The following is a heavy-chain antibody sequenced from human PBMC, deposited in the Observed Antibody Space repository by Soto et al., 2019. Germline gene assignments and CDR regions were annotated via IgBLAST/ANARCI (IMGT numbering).Heavy chain of an antibody. CDR3: VVVAGSYWFDC. J-gene: IGHJ4*02. CDR1: GFTFSSYG. CDR2: IKNSGSTT. Sequence: EVQLVESGGTLVQPGGSLRLSCSASGFTFSSYGMHWVRQAPGKGLEYVSAIKNSGSTTNYADSVKGRFTISRDNSKNMLYLQMSSLTSEDTAVYYCVVVAGSYWFDCWGQGTLVTVSS. D-gene: IGHD6-19*01. V-gene: IGHV3-64D*06.